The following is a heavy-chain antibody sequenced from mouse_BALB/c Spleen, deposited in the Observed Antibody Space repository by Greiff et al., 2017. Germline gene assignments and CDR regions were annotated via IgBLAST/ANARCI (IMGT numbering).Heavy chain of an antibody. V-gene: IGHV1S81*02. J-gene: IGHJ2*01. Sequence: QVQLQQPGAELVKPGASVKLSCKASGYTFTSYWMHWVKQRPGQGLEWIGEINPSNGRTNYNEKFKSKATLTVDKSSSTAYMQLSSLTSEDSAVYYCARAITTVVENFDYWGQGTTLTVSS. CDR1: GYTFTSYW. D-gene: IGHD1-1*01. CDR2: INPSNGRT. CDR3: ARAITTVVENFDY.